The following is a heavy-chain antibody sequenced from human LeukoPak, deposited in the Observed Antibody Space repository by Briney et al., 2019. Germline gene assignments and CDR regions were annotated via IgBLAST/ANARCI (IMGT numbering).Heavy chain of an antibody. CDR3: ARHVGSVYYYDSSGYYDY. D-gene: IGHD3-22*01. J-gene: IGHJ4*02. CDR2: IYTSGST. CDR1: GGSISSYY. V-gene: IGHV4-4*09. Sequence: KPSETLSLTCTVSGGSISSYYWSWIRQPPGKGLEWIGYIYTSGSTNYNPSPKGRVTISVDTSKNQFSQKLSSVTAADTAVYYCARHVGSVYYYDSSGYYDYWGQGTLVTVSS.